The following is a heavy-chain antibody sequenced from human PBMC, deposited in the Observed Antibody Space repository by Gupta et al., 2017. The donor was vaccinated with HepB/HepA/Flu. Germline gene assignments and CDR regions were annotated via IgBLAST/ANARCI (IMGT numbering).Heavy chain of an antibody. CDR3: TKDIQPGGTDV. D-gene: IGHD5-18*01. V-gene: IGHV3-9*01. J-gene: IGHJ6*02. Sequence: EVQLVESGGDLVQPGGSLRLSCAAAQFIKVSAMHWVRQIPGKGLEWVAGIYWDSRTGYADSVRGRFTISRDNAKNSLFLQMNSLRADDTALYYCTKDIQPGGTDVWGQGTTVIVSS. CDR2: IYWDSRT. CDR1: QFIKVSA.